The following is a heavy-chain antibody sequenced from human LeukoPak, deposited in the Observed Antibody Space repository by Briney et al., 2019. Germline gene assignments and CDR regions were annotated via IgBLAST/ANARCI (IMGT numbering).Heavy chain of an antibody. J-gene: IGHJ4*02. CDR1: GYSISSGYY. D-gene: IGHD3-10*01. CDR2: SYHSGST. V-gene: IGHV4-38-2*01. CDR3: ARAPGFGANSFDY. Sequence: PSETLSLTCAVSGYSISSGYYWGWIREPPGKGLEGIGSSYHSGSTYYNPSRKSRVTISVDTSKNQFSLKLSSVTAADTAIYYCARAPGFGANSFDYWRQGTLVTVSS.